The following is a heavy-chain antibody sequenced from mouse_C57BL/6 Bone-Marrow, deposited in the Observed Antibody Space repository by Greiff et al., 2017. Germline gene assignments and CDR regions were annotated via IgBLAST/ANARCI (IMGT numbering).Heavy chain of an antibody. CDR3: ARRWYFDV. V-gene: IGHV1-81*01. Sequence: QVQLQQSGAELARPGASVKLSCKASGYTFTSYGISWVKQRTGQGLEWIGVIYPRSGNTYYNEKFKGKATLTADKSSSTAYMELRSLTSEDSAVYFCARRWYFDVWGTGTTVTVSS. CDR1: GYTFTSYG. J-gene: IGHJ1*03. CDR2: IYPRSGNT.